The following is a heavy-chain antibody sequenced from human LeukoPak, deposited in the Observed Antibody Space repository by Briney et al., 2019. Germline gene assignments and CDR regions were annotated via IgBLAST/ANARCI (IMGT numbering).Heavy chain of an antibody. V-gene: IGHV3-49*04. D-gene: IGHD3-3*01. Sequence: PGGSLRLSCTASGFTFGDYAMSWVRQAPGKGLEWEGFIRSKAYGGTTEYAASVKGRFTISRDDSKSIAYLQMNSLKTEDTAVYYCIPHPGDFWSGYSYWGQGTLVTVSS. CDR2: IRSKAYGGTT. J-gene: IGHJ4*02. CDR3: IPHPGDFWSGYSY. CDR1: GFTFGDYA.